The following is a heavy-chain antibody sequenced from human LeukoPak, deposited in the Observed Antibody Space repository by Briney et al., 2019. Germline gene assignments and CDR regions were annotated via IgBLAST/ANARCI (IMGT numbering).Heavy chain of an antibody. V-gene: IGHV3-74*01. CDR3: ASAFTYVRLGDH. CDR2: INLHGSNV. Sequence: GGSLRLSCVVSGFIFSEYWMHWVRQAPGKGLVWVARINLHGSNVDYADSVKGRFTISRDNANNTLFLQMNSLRAEDTAVYYCASAFTYVRLGDHWGQGTLVTVSS. D-gene: IGHD3-16*01. CDR1: GFIFSEYW. J-gene: IGHJ4*02.